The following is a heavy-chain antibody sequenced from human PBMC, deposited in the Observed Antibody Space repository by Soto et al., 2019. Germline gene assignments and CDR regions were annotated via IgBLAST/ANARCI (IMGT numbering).Heavy chain of an antibody. D-gene: IGHD5-18*01. CDR3: ARDHQGYSYGWFDY. CDR2: IWYDGSNK. CDR1: GFTFSSYG. V-gene: IGHV3-33*01. J-gene: IGHJ4*02. Sequence: QVQLVESGGGVVQPGRSLRLSCAASGFTFSSYGMHWVRQAPGKGLEWVAVIWYDGSNKYYADSVKGRFTISRDNSKNTLYLQMNSLRAEDTAVYYCARDHQGYSYGWFDYWGQGTLVTVSS.